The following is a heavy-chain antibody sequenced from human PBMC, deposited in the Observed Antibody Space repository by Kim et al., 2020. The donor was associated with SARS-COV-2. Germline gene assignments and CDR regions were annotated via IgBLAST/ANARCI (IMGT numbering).Heavy chain of an antibody. CDR2: GP. D-gene: IGHD5-12*01. J-gene: IGHJ4*02. CDR3: ARGHSGRDY. Sequence: GPKHNPSLKQRITKSIDTSTNQFALQRSSVTAADTAVYYCARGHSGRDYWGQGTLVTVSS. V-gene: IGHV4-34*01.